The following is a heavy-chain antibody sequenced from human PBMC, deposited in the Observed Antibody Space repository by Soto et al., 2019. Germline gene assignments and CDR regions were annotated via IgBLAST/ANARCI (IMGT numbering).Heavy chain of an antibody. V-gene: IGHV4-39*01. Sequence: QVQLQESGPGLAKPSETLSLTCTVSGGSISSSSYFWGWIRQPPGKRLEWIGSMYHSGSTFYNPSLKSRLTISVDTYKNQFSLKLTSVTAADTAVYYCAGQHYYSYGMDVWGQGTTVTVSS. CDR3: AGQHYYSYGMDV. CDR2: MYHSGST. J-gene: IGHJ6*02. CDR1: GGSISSSSYF.